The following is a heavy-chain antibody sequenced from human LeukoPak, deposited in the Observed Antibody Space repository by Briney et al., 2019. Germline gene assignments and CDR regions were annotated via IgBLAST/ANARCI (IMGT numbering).Heavy chain of an antibody. D-gene: IGHD3-10*01. Sequence: GRSLRLSCAASGFTFSSYGMHWVRQAPGKGLEWVAVISYDGSNTYYADSVKGRFTISRDNSKNMLYLQTNSLRAEDTAVYYCAKPYYYGSRSYMDYWGQGTLVTVSS. CDR1: GFTFSSYG. J-gene: IGHJ4*02. CDR3: AKPYYYGSRSYMDY. V-gene: IGHV3-30*18. CDR2: ISYDGSNT.